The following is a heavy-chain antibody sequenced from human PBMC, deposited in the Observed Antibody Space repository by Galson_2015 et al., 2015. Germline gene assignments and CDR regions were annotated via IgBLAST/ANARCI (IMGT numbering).Heavy chain of an antibody. J-gene: IGHJ4*02. D-gene: IGHD6-6*01. CDR3: ARGTSIAARHAPGRCYFDY. CDR2: IYYSGST. CDR1: GGSISSYY. V-gene: IGHV4-59*01. Sequence: SEPLSLTCTVSGGSISSYYWSWIRQPPGKGLEWIGYIYYSGSTNYNPSLKSRVTISVDTSKNQFSLKLSSVTAADTAVYYCARGTSIAARHAPGRCYFDYWGQGTLVTVSS.